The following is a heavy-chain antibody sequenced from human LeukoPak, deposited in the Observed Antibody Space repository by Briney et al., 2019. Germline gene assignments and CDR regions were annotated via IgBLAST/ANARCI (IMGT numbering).Heavy chain of an antibody. J-gene: IGHJ4*02. V-gene: IGHV3-48*03. CDR2: ISSSGSTI. CDR3: ARSSGWFCFDY. CDR1: GFTFSSYE. Sequence: GSLRLSCAASGFTFSSYEMNWVGQAPGKELEWVSYISSSGSTIYYADSVKGRFTISRDNAKNSLYLQMNSLRAEDTAVYYCARSSGWFCFDYWGQGTLVTVSS. D-gene: IGHD6-19*01.